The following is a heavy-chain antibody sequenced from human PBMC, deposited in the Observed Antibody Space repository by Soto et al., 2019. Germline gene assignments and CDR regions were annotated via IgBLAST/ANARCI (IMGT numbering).Heavy chain of an antibody. J-gene: IGHJ5*01. CDR1: VFRVGTYG. Sequence: GTLRISCQAAVFRVGTYGMHWVRQAPGKGLEWVSGIWLDGSERYYSDSVKGRFTISRDNSKNTLFLQMNSLRVEDTAVYFCARDASGTTSFLASWGQGTLVTVSS. V-gene: IGHV3-33*01. CDR3: ARDASGTTSFLAS. CDR2: IWLDGSER. D-gene: IGHD1-1*01.